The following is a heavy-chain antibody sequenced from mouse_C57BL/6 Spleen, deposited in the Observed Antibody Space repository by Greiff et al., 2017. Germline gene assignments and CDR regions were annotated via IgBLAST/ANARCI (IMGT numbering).Heavy chain of an antibody. D-gene: IGHD2-3*01. CDR3: ASIYDGDFRV. CDR1: GYTFTNYW. J-gene: IGHJ1*03. V-gene: IGHV1-63*01. Sequence: QVQLQQSGAELVRPGTSVKMSCKASGYTFTNYWIGWAKQRPGHGLEWIGDIYPGGGYTNYNEKFKGKATLTADKSSSTAYMQFSSLTSEDSAIYYCASIYDGDFRVWGTGTTVTVSS. CDR2: IYPGGGYT.